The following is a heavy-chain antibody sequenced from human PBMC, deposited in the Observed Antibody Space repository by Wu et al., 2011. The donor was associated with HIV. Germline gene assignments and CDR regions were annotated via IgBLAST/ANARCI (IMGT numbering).Heavy chain of an antibody. D-gene: IGHD6-19*01. J-gene: IGHJ3*02. Sequence: QVQLEQSGAEVKRPGSSVRVSCKASEAPSLLGFSWVRQAPGQGLEWMGMIDPSGGSTSNAQKFQGRVTMTRDVTSTVYMELSSLRSEDTAVYYCAFRSGAVAGAGFHSFDIWGQGTMVTVSP. CDR1: EAPSLLG. CDR2: IDPSGGST. V-gene: IGHV1-46*01. CDR3: AFRSGAVAGAGFHSFDI.